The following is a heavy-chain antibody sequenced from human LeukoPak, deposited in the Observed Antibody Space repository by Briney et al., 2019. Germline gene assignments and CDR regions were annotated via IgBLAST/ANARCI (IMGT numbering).Heavy chain of an antibody. CDR1: GFTFNDYT. CDR3: ARERNFYYFDY. D-gene: IGHD3-3*01. CDR2: ITGDCNYI. V-gene: IGHV3-21*01. Sequence: GGSLRLSCAASGFTFNDYTMTWVRQAPGEGLEWVSSITGDCNYIFYADSVKGRFTISRDNAQNSLFLELNSLRGEDTAVYYCARERNFYYFDYWGQGALVTVSS. J-gene: IGHJ4*02.